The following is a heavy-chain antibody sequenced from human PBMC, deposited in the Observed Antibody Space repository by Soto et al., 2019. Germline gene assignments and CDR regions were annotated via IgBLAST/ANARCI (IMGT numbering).Heavy chain of an antibody. D-gene: IGHD3-10*01. CDR2: IYYSGST. J-gene: IGHJ3*02. CDR3: ARALGYGSGSDAFDI. CDR1: GGSISSYY. Sequence: SETLSLTCTVSGGSISSYYWSWIRQPPGKGLEWIGYIYYSGSTNYNPSLKSRVTISVDTSKNQFSLKLSSVTAADTAVYYCARALGYGSGSDAFDIWGQGTMVNVS. V-gene: IGHV4-59*01.